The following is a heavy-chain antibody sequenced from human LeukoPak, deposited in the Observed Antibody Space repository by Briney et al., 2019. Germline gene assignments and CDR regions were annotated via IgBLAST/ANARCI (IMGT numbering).Heavy chain of an antibody. J-gene: IGHJ6*02. D-gene: IGHD3-3*01. Sequence: SETLSLTCTVSGGSISSYYWSWIRQPPGKGLEWIGYIYYSGSTNYNPSLKSRATISVDTSKNQFSLKLSSVTAADTAVYYCARHQSNYDFWSGYYRNGMDVWGQGTTVTVSS. CDR2: IYYSGST. V-gene: IGHV4-59*08. CDR3: ARHQSNYDFWSGYYRNGMDV. CDR1: GGSISSYY.